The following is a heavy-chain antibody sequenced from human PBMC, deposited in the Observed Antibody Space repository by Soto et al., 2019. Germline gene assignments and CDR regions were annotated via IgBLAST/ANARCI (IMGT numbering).Heavy chain of an antibody. CDR2: IYYSGST. CDR3: ARRGAAGYYYYGMDV. J-gene: IGHJ6*02. Sequence: QLQLQESGPGLVKPSETLSLTCTVSGGSISSSSYYWGWIRQPPGKGLEWIGSIYYSGSTYYNPSLKSRVTISVDTSKNQFSLKLSSVTAADTAVYYCARRGAAGYYYYGMDVWGQGTTVTVSS. V-gene: IGHV4-39*01. CDR1: GGSISSSSYY. D-gene: IGHD6-13*01.